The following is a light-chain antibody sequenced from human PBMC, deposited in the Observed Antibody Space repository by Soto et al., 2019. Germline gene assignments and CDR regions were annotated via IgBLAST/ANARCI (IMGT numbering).Light chain of an antibody. CDR2: QTS. CDR3: HQRQSWPRT. CDR1: QYINTR. V-gene: IGKV3-11*01. Sequence: EIGLTQSAATLSSLAGDRVTLSWWASQYINTRLAWYQHRHGQSPRLLIYQTSIRAAGIPARFSASGNGTDFNLTISDVQTEDFALYYCHQRQSWPRTFGQGTQVDIK. J-gene: IGKJ1*01.